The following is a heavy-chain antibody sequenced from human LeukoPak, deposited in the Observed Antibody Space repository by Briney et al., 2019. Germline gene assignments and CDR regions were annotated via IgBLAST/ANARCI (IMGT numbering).Heavy chain of an antibody. CDR2: IIPIFGTA. V-gene: IGHV1-69*13. Sequence: ASVKVSCKASGYTFTSYGISWVRQAPGQGLEWMGGIIPIFGTANYAQKFQGRVTITADESTSTAYMELSSLRSEDTAVYYCARDLNWFDPWGQGTLVTVSS. CDR3: ARDLNWFDP. CDR1: GYTFTSYG. J-gene: IGHJ5*02.